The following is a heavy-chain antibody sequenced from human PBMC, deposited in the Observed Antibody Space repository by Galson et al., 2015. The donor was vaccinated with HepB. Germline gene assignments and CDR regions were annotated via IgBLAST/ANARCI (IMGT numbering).Heavy chain of an antibody. CDR3: ARDPPRCSGGSCYSVGPFFDY. CDR2: IIPIFGTA. Sequence: SVKVSCKASGGTFSSYAISWVRQAPGQGLEWMGGIIPIFGTANYAQKFQGRVTITADKSTSTAYMELSSLRSEDTAVYYCARDPPRCSGGSCYSVGPFFDYWGQGTLVTVSS. D-gene: IGHD2-15*01. J-gene: IGHJ4*02. CDR1: GGTFSSYA. V-gene: IGHV1-69*06.